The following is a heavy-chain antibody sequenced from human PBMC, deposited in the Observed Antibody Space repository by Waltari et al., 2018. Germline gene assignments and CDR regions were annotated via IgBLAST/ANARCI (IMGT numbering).Heavy chain of an antibody. Sequence: QVQLVQSGAEVKKPGASVKVSCKASGYTFTGYYMHWVRQAPGQGLEWMGRINPNSGGTNYAQKFQGRVTMTRDTSISTAYMELSRLRSDDTAVYYCARDLSPYSSGWFYFDYWGQGTLVTVSS. J-gene: IGHJ4*02. V-gene: IGHV1-2*02. CDR1: GYTFTGYY. D-gene: IGHD6-19*01. CDR3: ARDLSPYSSGWFYFDY. CDR2: INPNSGGT.